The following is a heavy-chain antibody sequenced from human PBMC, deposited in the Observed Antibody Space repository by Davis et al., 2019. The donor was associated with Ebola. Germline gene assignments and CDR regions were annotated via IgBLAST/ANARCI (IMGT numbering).Heavy chain of an antibody. CDR3: AKGLALGYCSSTSCLERYYYYMDV. J-gene: IGHJ6*03. Sequence: GESLKISCAASGFTFSSYAMSWVRQAPGKGLEWVSAISGSGGSTYYADSVKGRFTISRDNSKNTLYLQMNSLRAEDTAVYYCAKGLALGYCSSTSCLERYYYYMDVWGKGTTVTVSS. V-gene: IGHV3-23*01. CDR1: GFTFSSYA. CDR2: ISGSGGST. D-gene: IGHD2-2*01.